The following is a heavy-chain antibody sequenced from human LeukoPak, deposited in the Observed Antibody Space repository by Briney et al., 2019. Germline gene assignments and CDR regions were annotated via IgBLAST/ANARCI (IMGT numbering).Heavy chain of an antibody. J-gene: IGHJ4*02. CDR3: TRNSGWYGVS. D-gene: IGHD6-19*01. V-gene: IGHV3-23*01. CDR1: GFTLSSYE. CDR2: IGYSGSDT. Sequence: GGSLRLSCIVSGFTLSSYEMTWFRQAPGKGLEWVSSIGYSGSDTHYADSVKGLFTVSRDNSKNTLYLQFTALRADATAVYYCTRNSGWYGVSWGQGTLVSVSS.